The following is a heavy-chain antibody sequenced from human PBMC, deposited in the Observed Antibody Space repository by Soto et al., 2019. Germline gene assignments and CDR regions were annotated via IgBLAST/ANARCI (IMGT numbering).Heavy chain of an antibody. CDR2: ISYNGNDK. J-gene: IGHJ1*01. Sequence: QEQLVESGGGVVQPGRSLRLSCAASGFTFSGYAMHWVRQAPGKGLEWVVSISYNGNDKYYVDSVKGRFTISRDNSKNTLYLQMSSLTPEDTAVYYCAKDAGDQGYFQNWGQGTLVTVSS. V-gene: IGHV3-30*18. CDR3: AKDAGDQGYFQN. D-gene: IGHD2-21*02. CDR1: GFTFSGYA.